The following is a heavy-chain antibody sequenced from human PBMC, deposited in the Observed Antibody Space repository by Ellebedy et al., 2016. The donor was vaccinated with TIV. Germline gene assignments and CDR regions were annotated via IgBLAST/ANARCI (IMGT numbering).Heavy chain of an antibody. CDR1: GFTFSSYS. V-gene: IGHV3-48*04. CDR2: ISSSSSSI. CDR3: ARMASHGSSDY. D-gene: IGHD3-10*01. Sequence: GESLKISXAASGFTFSSYSMNWVRQAPGKGLEWVSFISSSSSSIQYADSVRGRFTISRDNAKNALYLQMNSLRAEDTAVYYCARMASHGSSDYWGQGTLVTVSS. J-gene: IGHJ4*02.